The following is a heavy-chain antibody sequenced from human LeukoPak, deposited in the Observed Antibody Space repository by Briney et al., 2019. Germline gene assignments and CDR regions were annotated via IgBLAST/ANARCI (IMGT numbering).Heavy chain of an antibody. CDR2: INHSGST. J-gene: IGHJ4*02. V-gene: IGHV4-34*01. Sequence: SETLSLTCAVYGGSFGGYYWSWIRQPPGKGLEWIGEINHSGSTNYNPSLKSRVTISVDTSKNQFSLKLSSVTAADTAVYYCARGPREGAIGFDYWGQGTLVTVSS. CDR1: GGSFGGYY. D-gene: IGHD1-26*01. CDR3: ARGPREGAIGFDY.